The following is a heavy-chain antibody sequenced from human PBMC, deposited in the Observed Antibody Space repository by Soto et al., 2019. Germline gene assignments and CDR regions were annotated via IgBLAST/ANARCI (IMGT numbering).Heavy chain of an antibody. V-gene: IGHV3-9*01. Sequence: GGSLRLSCAVSGFTFDDNAMHWVRQAPEKGLEWVSGINWKSDIGYADSVKGRFTISRDNSKNTLYLQMNSLRAEDTAVYYCAKAPGGYYGMDVWGQGTTVTVSS. CDR3: AKAPGGYYGMDV. J-gene: IGHJ6*02. CDR1: GFTFDDNA. CDR2: INWKSDI. D-gene: IGHD3-10*01.